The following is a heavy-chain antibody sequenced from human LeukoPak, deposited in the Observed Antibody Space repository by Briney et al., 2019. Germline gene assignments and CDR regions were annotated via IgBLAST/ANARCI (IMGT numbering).Heavy chain of an antibody. CDR1: GYTFSGYY. J-gene: IGHJ4*02. Sequence: ASVKVSCKASGYTFSGYYLHWVRQAPGQGLEWMGWISAYNGNTNYAQNLQGRVTMTTDTSTSTVYMELRGLRSDDTAVYYCARTSSYGSGIYLSYFDYWGQGTLVIVSS. CDR2: ISAYNGNT. V-gene: IGHV1-18*04. D-gene: IGHD3-10*01. CDR3: ARTSSYGSGIYLSYFDY.